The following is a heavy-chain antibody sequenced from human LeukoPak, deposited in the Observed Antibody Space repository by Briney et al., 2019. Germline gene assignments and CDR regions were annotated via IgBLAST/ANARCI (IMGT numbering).Heavy chain of an antibody. J-gene: IGHJ6*02. V-gene: IGHV3-33*01. Sequence: GGSLRLSCAASGFTFSSYGMPWVRQAPGKGLEWVAVIWYDGSNKYYADSVKGRFTISRDNSKNTLYLQMNSLRAEDTAVYYCAREHRRSYYYYGMDVWGQGTTVTVSS. CDR1: GFTFSSYG. CDR2: IWYDGSNK. CDR3: AREHRRSYYYYGMDV.